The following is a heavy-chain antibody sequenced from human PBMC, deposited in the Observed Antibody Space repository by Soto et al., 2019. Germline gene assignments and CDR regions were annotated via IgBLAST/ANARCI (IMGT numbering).Heavy chain of an antibody. CDR2: IWYDGSNK. V-gene: IGHV3-33*01. Sequence: QVQLVESGGGVVQPGRSLRLSCAASGFTFSSYGMHWVRQAPGKGLEWVAVIWYDGSNKYYADSVKGRFTIPRDNSKNALCLQMTSLRGEVTAVYFCARGFYDNWYFDLWGRGALVTVS. J-gene: IGHJ2*01. CDR3: ARGFYDNWYFDL. D-gene: IGHD3-3*01. CDR1: GFTFSSYG.